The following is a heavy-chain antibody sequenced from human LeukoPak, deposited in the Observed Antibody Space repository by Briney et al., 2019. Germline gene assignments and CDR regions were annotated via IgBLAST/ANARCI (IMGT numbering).Heavy chain of an antibody. CDR2: IWYDGSNK. J-gene: IGHJ4*02. CDR1: GFTFSSYG. D-gene: IGHD5-24*01. CDR3: ARDSGWLQAFDY. V-gene: IGHV3-33*01. Sequence: GGSLRLSCAASGFTFSSYGMHWVRQAPGKGLEWVAVIWYDGSNKYYADSVKGRFTISRDNSKNTLYLQMNSLRAEDTVVYYCARDSGWLQAFDYWGQGTLVTVSS.